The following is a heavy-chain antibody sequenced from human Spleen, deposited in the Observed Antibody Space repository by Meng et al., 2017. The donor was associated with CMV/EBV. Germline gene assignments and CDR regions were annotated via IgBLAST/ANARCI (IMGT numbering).Heavy chain of an antibody. V-gene: IGHV4-59*01. CDR3: ARGPLSDFWSGYYYFDY. CDR1: GGSISSNF. D-gene: IGHD3-3*01. Sequence: GSLRLSCTVSGGSISSNFWSWIRQPPGKGLEWIGYIFYSRSTNYNPSLKSRVTISVDTSKNQVSLKLRSVTAADTALYYCARGPLSDFWSGYYYFDYWGQGTLVTVSS. CDR2: IFYSRST. J-gene: IGHJ4*02.